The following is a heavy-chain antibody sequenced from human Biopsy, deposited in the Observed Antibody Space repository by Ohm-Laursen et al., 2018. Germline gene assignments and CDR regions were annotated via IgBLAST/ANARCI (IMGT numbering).Heavy chain of an antibody. D-gene: IGHD5-12*01. CDR3: ARLGSGDYFPTFFDF. CDR1: GVSINGGRYY. J-gene: IGHJ4*02. Sequence: TLSLTCIVSGVSINGGRYYWNWIRHHPGKGLEWIGNIFYSANTYYNPSPKSRVTISVDTSKNQFSLKLSSVTAADTAVYYCARLGSGDYFPTFFDFWGQGALVTVSS. V-gene: IGHV4-31*03. CDR2: IFYSANT.